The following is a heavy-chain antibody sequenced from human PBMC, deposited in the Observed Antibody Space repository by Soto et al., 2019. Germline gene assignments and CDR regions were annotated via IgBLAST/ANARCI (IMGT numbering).Heavy chain of an antibody. CDR1: GFTLSSYS. D-gene: IGHD7-27*01. CDR3: ARDPNWGPFDY. J-gene: IGHJ4*01. Sequence: LRLSVAASGFTLSSYSMNWVRQAPGKGLEWVSSISSSSSYIYYADSVKVRFTISRDNAKNSLYLQMNSLRAEDTAVYYCARDPNWGPFDYCGHGTQVTI. CDR2: ISSSSSYI. V-gene: IGHV3-21*01.